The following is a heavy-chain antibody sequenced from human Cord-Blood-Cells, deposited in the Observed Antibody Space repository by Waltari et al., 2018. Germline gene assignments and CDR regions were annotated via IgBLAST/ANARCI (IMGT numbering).Heavy chain of an antibody. D-gene: IGHD2-2*01. J-gene: IGHJ3*02. CDR3: ARRYCSSTSCYDAFDI. CDR1: GYTFTSYD. V-gene: IGHV1-8*03. CDR2: MNPNSGNT. Sequence: QVQLVQSGAEVKKPGASVKASCKASGYTFTSYDINWVRQATGQGLEWMGWMNPNSGNTGYAQKFQGRVTITRNTSISTAYMELSSLRSEDTAVYYCARRYCSSTSCYDAFDIWGQGTMVTVSS.